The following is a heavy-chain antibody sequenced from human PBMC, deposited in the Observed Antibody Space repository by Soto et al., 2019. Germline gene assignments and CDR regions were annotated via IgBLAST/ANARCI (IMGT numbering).Heavy chain of an antibody. CDR3: ERGEGCLHP. CDR1: GFTFSDFY. CDR2: ISSSGNTI. D-gene: IGHD1-26*01. J-gene: IGHJ5*02. V-gene: IGHV3-11*01. Sequence: QVQLVESGGGLVEPGGSLRLSCAASGFTFSDFYMTWIRQAPGKGLEWVSYISSSGNTISYADSVKGRFTISRDTANNALALQISSLSPEDGAMYYYERGEGCLHPWGQGPLVTVSS.